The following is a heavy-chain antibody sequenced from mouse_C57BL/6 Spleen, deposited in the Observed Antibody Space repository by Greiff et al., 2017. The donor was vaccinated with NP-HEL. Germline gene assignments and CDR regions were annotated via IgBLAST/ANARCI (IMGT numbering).Heavy chain of an antibody. CDR3: ARSEGLDGYFDV. D-gene: IGHD3-3*01. Sequence: VQLQQSGPELVKPGASVKISCKASGYAFSSSWMNWVKQRPGKGLEWIGRIYPGDGDTNYNGKFKGKATLTADKSSSTAYMQLSSRTSEDSAVYFCARSEGLDGYFDVWGTGTTVTVSS. J-gene: IGHJ1*03. V-gene: IGHV1-82*01. CDR1: GYAFSSSW. CDR2: IYPGDGDT.